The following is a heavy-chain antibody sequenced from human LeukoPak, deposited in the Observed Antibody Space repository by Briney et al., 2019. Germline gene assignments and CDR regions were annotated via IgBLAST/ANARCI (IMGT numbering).Heavy chain of an antibody. V-gene: IGHV4-39*01. Sequence: SETLSLTCTVSGGSISSSSYSWGWIRQPPGKGLEWIGSIYYSGSTYYNPSLKSRVTISVDTSKNQFSLKLSSVTAADTAVYYCARTYYDFWSGYPSNWFDPWGQGTLVTVSS. CDR2: IYYSGST. CDR1: GGSISSSSYS. J-gene: IGHJ5*02. D-gene: IGHD3-3*01. CDR3: ARTYYDFWSGYPSNWFDP.